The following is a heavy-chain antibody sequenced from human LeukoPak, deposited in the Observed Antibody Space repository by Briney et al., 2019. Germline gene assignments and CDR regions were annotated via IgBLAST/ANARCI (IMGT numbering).Heavy chain of an antibody. Sequence: PGGSLRLSCAASGFTFSSYAMSWVRQAPGKGLEWVSAISGSGGSTYYADSVKGQFTISRDNSKNTLYLQMNSLRAEDTAVYYCAKVQQWPVENFDYWGQGTLVTVSS. CDR3: AKVQQWPVENFDY. CDR1: GFTFSSYA. CDR2: ISGSGGST. V-gene: IGHV3-23*01. J-gene: IGHJ4*02. D-gene: IGHD6-19*01.